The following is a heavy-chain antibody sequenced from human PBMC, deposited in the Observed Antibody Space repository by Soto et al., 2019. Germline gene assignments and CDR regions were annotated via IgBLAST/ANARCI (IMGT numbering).Heavy chain of an antibody. CDR1: GYTFTSYD. CDR3: AGAWKVRFLEWLHYNWFDP. V-gene: IGHV1-8*01. Sequence: QVQLVQSGAEVKKPGASVKVSCKASGYTFTSYDINWVRQATGQGLEWMGWMNPNSGNTGYAQKFQGRVTMTRNTSISTAYMELSSLRSEDTAVYYCAGAWKVRFLEWLHYNWFDPWGQGTLVTVSS. J-gene: IGHJ5*02. D-gene: IGHD3-3*01. CDR2: MNPNSGNT.